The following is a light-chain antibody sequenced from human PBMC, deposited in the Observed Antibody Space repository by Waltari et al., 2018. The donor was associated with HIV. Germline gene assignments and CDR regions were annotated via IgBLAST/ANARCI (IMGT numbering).Light chain of an antibody. J-gene: IGLJ3*02. Sequence: QSVLTQPPSASGTPGQRVTISCSGSSSNIGTKTVNWYQQLPGSAPKFLMYGNHVRPSGVPDRFSGSKSGTSDSLSISGLRSEDEADYYCAAWDDSLNAWVFGGGTKVTVL. CDR1: SSNIGTKT. V-gene: IGLV1-44*01. CDR2: GNH. CDR3: AAWDDSLNAWV.